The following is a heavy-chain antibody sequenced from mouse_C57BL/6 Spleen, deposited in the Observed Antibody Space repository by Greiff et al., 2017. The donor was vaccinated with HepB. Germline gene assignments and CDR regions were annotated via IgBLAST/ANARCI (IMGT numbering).Heavy chain of an antibody. CDR2: IDPETGGT. CDR1: GYTFTDYE. Sequence: QVHVKQSGAELVRPGASVTLSCKASGYTFTDYEMHWVKQTPVHGLEWIGAIDPETGGTAYNQKFKGKAILTADKSSSTAYMELRSLTSEDSAVYYCTRYYGSSLAWFAYWGQGTLVTVSA. D-gene: IGHD1-1*01. CDR3: TRYYGSSLAWFAY. J-gene: IGHJ3*01. V-gene: IGHV1-15*01.